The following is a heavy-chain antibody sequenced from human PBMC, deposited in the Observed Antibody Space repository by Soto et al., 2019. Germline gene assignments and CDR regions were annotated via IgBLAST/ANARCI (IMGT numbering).Heavy chain of an antibody. V-gene: IGHV4-34*01. D-gene: IGHD3-9*01. J-gene: IGHJ2*01. CDR2: INDRGSI. CDR3: ARESHDTLTGPPWVWYFDL. CDR1: GGSFSGYY. Sequence: QVQLQQWGAGPLRPLETLSLTCGVSGGSFSGYYWAWIRQSPGKGLEWIGEINDRGSINYNPSLKSRVSISVDTSKNHYSLNLRSVIAADTAVYYCARESHDTLTGPPWVWYFDLWGRGTLVTVSS.